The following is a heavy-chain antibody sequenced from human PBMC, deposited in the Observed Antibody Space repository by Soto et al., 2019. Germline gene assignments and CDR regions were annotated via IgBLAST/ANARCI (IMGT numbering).Heavy chain of an antibody. CDR3: ASYDILTDYYYYYGMDV. D-gene: IGHD3-9*01. Sequence: ASVKVSCKASGYTFTGYYMHWVRQAPGQGLEWMGWINPNSGGTNYAQKFQGRVTMTRDTSISTAYMELSRLRSDDKAVYYCASYDILTDYYYYYGMDVWGQGTTVTVSS. J-gene: IGHJ6*02. CDR1: GYTFTGYY. V-gene: IGHV1-2*02. CDR2: INPNSGGT.